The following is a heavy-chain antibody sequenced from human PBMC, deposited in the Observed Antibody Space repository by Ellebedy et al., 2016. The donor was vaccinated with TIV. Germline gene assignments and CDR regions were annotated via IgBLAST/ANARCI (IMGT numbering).Heavy chain of an antibody. D-gene: IGHD3-10*01. CDR1: GFTFNNVW. Sequence: GESLKISXAGSGFTFNNVWMAWVRQAPGKGLEWVGHINSKTDGGTTLYTAPVTGRFTISRDDSKNILYLQMNSLKTEDTAVYYCAREYTYGYWYFDLWGRGTLVSVSS. CDR2: INSKTDGGTT. V-gene: IGHV3-15*01. J-gene: IGHJ2*01. CDR3: AREYTYGYWYFDL.